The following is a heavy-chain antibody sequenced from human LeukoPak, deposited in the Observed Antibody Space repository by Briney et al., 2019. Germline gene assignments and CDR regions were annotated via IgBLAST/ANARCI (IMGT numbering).Heavy chain of an antibody. D-gene: IGHD6-19*01. CDR1: GFTFSSYW. Sequence: GGSLRLSCAASGFTFSSYWMSWVRQAPGKGLEWVANIKQDGSEKYYVDSVKGRFTISRDNAKNSLYLQMNSLRAEDTAVYYCARRGIAVAGTYYYYMDVWGKGTTVTVSS. CDR3: ARRGIAVAGTYYYYMDV. CDR2: IKQDGSEK. J-gene: IGHJ6*03. V-gene: IGHV3-7*01.